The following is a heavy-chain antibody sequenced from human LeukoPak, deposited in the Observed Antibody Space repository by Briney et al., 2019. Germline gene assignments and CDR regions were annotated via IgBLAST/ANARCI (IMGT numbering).Heavy chain of an antibody. CDR2: INPNSGGT. CDR3: ARDVDSGWYYGY. D-gene: IGHD6-19*01. J-gene: IGHJ4*02. V-gene: IGHV1-2*02. CDR1: GHTFTGNY. Sequence: ASVKVSRTASGHTFTGNYIHWVRQVPGQGLEWMGWINPNSGGTNYAQKFQDRVTMTRDTSISTAYMELSRLTSDDTAVYYCARDVDSGWYYGYWGQGTLVTVSS.